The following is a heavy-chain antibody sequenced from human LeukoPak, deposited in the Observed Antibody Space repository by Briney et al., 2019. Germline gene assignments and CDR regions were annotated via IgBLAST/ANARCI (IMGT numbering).Heavy chain of an antibody. CDR1: GGSFSGYY. V-gene: IGHV4-34*01. J-gene: IGHJ4*02. CDR2: INHSGST. D-gene: IGHD4-17*01. CDR3: ASLPTVTTPFDY. Sequence: SETLSLTCAVYGGSFSGYYWSRIRRPPGKGLEWIGEINHSGSTNYNPSLKSRVTISVDTSKNQFSLKLSSVTAADTAVYYCASLPTVTTPFDYWGQGTLVTVSS.